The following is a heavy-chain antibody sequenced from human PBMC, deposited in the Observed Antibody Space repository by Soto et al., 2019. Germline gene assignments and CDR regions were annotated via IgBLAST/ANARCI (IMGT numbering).Heavy chain of an antibody. V-gene: IGHV3-23*01. CDR2: ISGSGGST. D-gene: IGHD3-3*01. Sequence: PGGSLRLSCAASGFTFSSYAMSWVRQAPGKGLEWVSAISGSGGSTYYADSVKGRFTISRDNSKNTLYLQMNSLRAEDTAVYYCARRKIFGVAYGIDVWGQGTTVTVSS. CDR1: GFTFSSYA. J-gene: IGHJ6*02. CDR3: ARRKIFGVAYGIDV.